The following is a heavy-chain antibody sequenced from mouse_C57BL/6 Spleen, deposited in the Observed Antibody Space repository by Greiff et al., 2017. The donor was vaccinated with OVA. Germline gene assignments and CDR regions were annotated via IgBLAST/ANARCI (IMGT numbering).Heavy chain of an antibody. Sequence: VQLKQSGAELVKPGASVKISCKASGYAFSSYWMNWVKQRPGKGLEWIGQIYPGDGDTNYNGKFKGKATLTADKSSSTAYMQLSSLTSEDSAVYFCARGEYGSSPWYFDVWGTGTTVTVSS. CDR1: GYAFSSYW. D-gene: IGHD1-1*01. CDR3: ARGEYGSSPWYFDV. V-gene: IGHV1-80*01. CDR2: IYPGDGDT. J-gene: IGHJ1*03.